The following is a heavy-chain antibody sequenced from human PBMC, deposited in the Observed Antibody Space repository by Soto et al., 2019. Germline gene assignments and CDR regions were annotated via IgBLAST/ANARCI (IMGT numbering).Heavy chain of an antibody. Sequence: QVQLQQWGAGLLKPSETLSLTCAVYGGSFSGYYWSWICQPPGKGLEWIGEINHSGSTNYNPSLTTPVTVSVDTYKDQCALKLSSVTAADPAVYYCARGEDSLRYLATDYWGQGTLVTVSS. J-gene: IGHJ4*02. CDR2: INHSGST. CDR1: GGSFSGYY. V-gene: IGHV4-34*01. CDR3: ARGEDSLRYLATDY. D-gene: IGHD1-26*01.